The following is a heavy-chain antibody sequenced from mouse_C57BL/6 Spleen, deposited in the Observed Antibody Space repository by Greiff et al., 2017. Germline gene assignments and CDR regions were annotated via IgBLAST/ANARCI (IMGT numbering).Heavy chain of an antibody. J-gene: IGHJ3*01. CDR2: FYPGSGSI. V-gene: IGHV1-62-2*01. D-gene: IGHD2-3*01. Sequence: VQLQQSGAELVKPGASVKLSCKASGYTFTEYTIHWVKQRSGQGLEWIGWFYPGSGSIKYNEKFKDKATLTADKSSSTVFMELSRLTSEDSAVYCGARQGLLQAWLAVWGQGTLVTVSA. CDR1: GYTFTEYT. CDR3: ARQGLLQAWLAV.